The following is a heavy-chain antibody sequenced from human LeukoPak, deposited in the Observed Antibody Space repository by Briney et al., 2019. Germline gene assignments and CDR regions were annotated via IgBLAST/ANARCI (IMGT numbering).Heavy chain of an antibody. CDR2: ISYDGSNK. Sequence: GRSLRLSCAASGFTFSSYAMHWVRQAPGKGLEWVAVISYDGSNKYYADSVKGRFTISRDNSKNTLYLQMNSLRAEDTAVYYCALKPGIAAPPDNWGQGTLVTVSS. V-gene: IGHV3-30-3*01. CDR3: ALKPGIAAPPDN. J-gene: IGHJ4*02. CDR1: GFTFSSYA. D-gene: IGHD6-13*01.